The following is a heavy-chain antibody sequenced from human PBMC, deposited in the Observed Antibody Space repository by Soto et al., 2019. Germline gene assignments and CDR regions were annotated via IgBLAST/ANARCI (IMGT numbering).Heavy chain of an antibody. CDR1: GFSLSTSGVG. D-gene: IGHD3-9*01. CDR2: IYWDDDK. V-gene: IGHV2-5*02. J-gene: IGHJ4*02. CDR3: AHSAGYDILSGYFREVDY. Sequence: QITLKESGPPLVKPTQTLTLTCTFSGFSLSTSGVGVGWIRQPSGKALEWLALIYWDDDKRYSPSLKTRLTITKDTSKYQVVLTMTNMDAVDTATYYCAHSAGYDILSGYFREVDYWGQGTLVTVSS.